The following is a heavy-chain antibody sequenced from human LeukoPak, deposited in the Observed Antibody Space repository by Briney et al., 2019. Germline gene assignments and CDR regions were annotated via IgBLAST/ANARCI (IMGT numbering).Heavy chain of an antibody. J-gene: IGHJ4*02. V-gene: IGHV4-34*01. D-gene: IGHD3-10*01. CDR2: INHSGST. CDR3: ARVGYYGSGSYYSHDY. CDR1: GGSFSGYY. Sequence: PSETLSLTCAVYGGSFSGYYWSWIRQPPGKGLEWIGEINHSGSTNYNPSLKSRVTISVDTSKNQFSLKLSSVTAADTAVYYCARVGYYGSGSYYSHDYWGQGTLVTVSS.